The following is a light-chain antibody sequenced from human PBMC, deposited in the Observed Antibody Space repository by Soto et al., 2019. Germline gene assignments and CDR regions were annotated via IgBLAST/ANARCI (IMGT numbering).Light chain of an antibody. Sequence: EIVLTQSPGTLSLSPGERATLSCRASQTFSNSFLSWFQQIPGQAPRLLIYGASMRATGIPDRFSGSGSGTDFTLTISRLEPEDFAVYYCQQRSNWPHTFGPGTKLEIK. V-gene: IGKV3D-20*02. CDR1: QTFSNSF. J-gene: IGKJ2*01. CDR2: GAS. CDR3: QQRSNWPHT.